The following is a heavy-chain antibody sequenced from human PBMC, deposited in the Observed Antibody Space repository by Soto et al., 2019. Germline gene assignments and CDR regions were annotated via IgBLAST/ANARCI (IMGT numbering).Heavy chain of an antibody. CDR3: AKSGYSYGRFDD. Sequence: EVQLLESGGGLVQPGGSLRLSCAASGFSFSTYAMSWVRQAPGKGLEWVSAISGSGGSTYYADSVKGRFTISRDNSTNARYMQMNSLRAEDTAVYYCAKSGYSYGRFDDWGQGTLVTVSS. J-gene: IGHJ4*02. D-gene: IGHD5-18*01. CDR2: ISGSGGST. CDR1: GFSFSTYA. V-gene: IGHV3-23*01.